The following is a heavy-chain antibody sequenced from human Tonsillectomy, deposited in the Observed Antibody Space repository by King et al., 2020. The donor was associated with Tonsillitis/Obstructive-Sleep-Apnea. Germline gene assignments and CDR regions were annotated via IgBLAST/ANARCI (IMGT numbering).Heavy chain of an antibody. V-gene: IGHV4-59*01. CDR3: ARETVVPAAMTYYYYYYMDV. Sequence: QLQESGPGLVKPSETLSLTCTVSGDSISSYYWNWLRPPPGRGLEWIGNIYYSGSTNYSPSLKSRVTIFVDTSKNQVSLKLSSVTAADTAVYYCARETVVPAAMTYYYYYYMDVWGKGTTITVSS. CDR1: GDSISSYY. CDR2: IYYSGST. J-gene: IGHJ6*03. D-gene: IGHD2-2*01.